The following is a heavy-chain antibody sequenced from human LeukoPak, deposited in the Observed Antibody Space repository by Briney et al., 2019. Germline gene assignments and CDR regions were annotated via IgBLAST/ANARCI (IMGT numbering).Heavy chain of an antibody. V-gene: IGHV4-4*09. Sequence: SETLSLTCTVSGGSISSYYWSWIRQPPGKGLEWIGYIYSSGSTNYNPSLKSRVTISVGTSKNQFSLNLSSVTAADTAVYYCARSGGWQSPFDYWGQGTLVTVSS. D-gene: IGHD6-19*01. CDR2: IYSSGST. CDR1: GGSISSYY. J-gene: IGHJ4*02. CDR3: ARSGGWQSPFDY.